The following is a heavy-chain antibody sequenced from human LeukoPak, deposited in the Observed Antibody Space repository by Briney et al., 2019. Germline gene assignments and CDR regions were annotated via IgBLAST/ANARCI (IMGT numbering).Heavy chain of an antibody. CDR1: GFTFSSAA. V-gene: IGHV3-23*01. D-gene: IGHD3-22*01. CDR3: AKGPQVGSGYHPDY. CDR2: ITGSDDRT. Sequence: GGSLRLSCAASGFTFSSAAMTWVRQAPGKGLEWVSTITGSDDRTYYADSVKGRFTISRDFFKNTLLLQMNSLRVEDTAIYYCAKGPQVGSGYHPDYWGQGTLVTVSS. J-gene: IGHJ4*02.